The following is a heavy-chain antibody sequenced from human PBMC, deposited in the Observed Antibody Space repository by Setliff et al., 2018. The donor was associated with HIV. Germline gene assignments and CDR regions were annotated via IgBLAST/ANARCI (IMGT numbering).Heavy chain of an antibody. CDR2: INYSGNS. CDR1: GGSLNNRNDY. Sequence: KASETLSLTCKVSGGSLNNRNDYWGWIRQPPGKGLEWIGSINYSGNSYYNPSLKSRLTISVDTSKKQFSLEVRSVTAADTAVYYCARDGLRHHLETLSGAFDVWGQGTAVTVSS. V-gene: IGHV4-39*07. D-gene: IGHD3-10*01. J-gene: IGHJ3*01. CDR3: ARDGLRHHLETLSGAFDV.